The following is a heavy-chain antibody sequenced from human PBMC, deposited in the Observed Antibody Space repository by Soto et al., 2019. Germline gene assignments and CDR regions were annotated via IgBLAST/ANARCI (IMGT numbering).Heavy chain of an antibody. J-gene: IGHJ4*02. CDR1: GFTFSSYG. Sequence: QVQLVESGGGVVQPGRSLRLSCAASGFTFSSYGMHWVRQAPGKGLEWVAVIWYDGSNKYYADSVKGRFIISRDNSKNTLYLQMNSLRAEDTAVYYCARDLSRGYSYGSDYWGQGTLVTVSS. CDR2: IWYDGSNK. V-gene: IGHV3-33*01. CDR3: ARDLSRGYSYGSDY. D-gene: IGHD5-18*01.